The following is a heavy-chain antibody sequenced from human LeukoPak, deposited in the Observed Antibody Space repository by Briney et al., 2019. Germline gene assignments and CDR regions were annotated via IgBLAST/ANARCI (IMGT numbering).Heavy chain of an antibody. Sequence: ASVKVSCKASGYIFSDYDINWERQATGQGLEWMAWINPNSGNTGIARKFRGRVTITRNISTHTVYMELSSLRSEDTAVYYCARVRVLGQNWYFDLWGRGTLVTVSS. CDR1: GYIFSDYD. J-gene: IGHJ2*01. CDR2: INPNSGNT. V-gene: IGHV1-8*03. CDR3: ARVRVLGQNWYFDL. D-gene: IGHD3-16*01.